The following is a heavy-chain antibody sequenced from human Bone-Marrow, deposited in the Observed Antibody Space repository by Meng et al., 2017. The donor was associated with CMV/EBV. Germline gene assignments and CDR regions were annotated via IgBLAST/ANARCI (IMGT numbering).Heavy chain of an antibody. CDR2: IYSGGST. J-gene: IGHJ6*02. CDR1: GFTVSSNY. V-gene: IGHV3-66*02. CDR3: ARALGYCSSTSCYGGGYYYYGMDV. Sequence: GESLKISCAASGFTVSSNYMSWVRQAPGKGLEWVSVIYSGGSTDYADSVKGRFTISRDNSKNTLYLQMNSLRAEVTAVYYCARALGYCSSTSCYGGGYYYYGMDVWGQGTRVTVSS. D-gene: IGHD2-2*01.